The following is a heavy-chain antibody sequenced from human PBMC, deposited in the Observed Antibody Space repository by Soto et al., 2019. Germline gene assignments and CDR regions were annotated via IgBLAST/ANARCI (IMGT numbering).Heavy chain of an antibody. V-gene: IGHV5-51*01. CDR1: GYSFSNYW. J-gene: IGHJ4*02. CDR2: SYPAASDA. CDR3: ARLLCLSTSCYTGSRHFFDY. Sequence: GQTLKLSCEGSGYSFSNYWIAWLRQMPGKGLEMMGISYPAASDAIYSQVFQGQVTTSVDNSISTAYLQWGSLKASDTAMYYCARLLCLSTSCYTGSRHFFDYWGQGAMVTVSS. D-gene: IGHD2-2*02.